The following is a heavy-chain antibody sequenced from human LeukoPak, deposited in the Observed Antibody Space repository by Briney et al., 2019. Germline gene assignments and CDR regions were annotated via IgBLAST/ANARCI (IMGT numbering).Heavy chain of an antibody. CDR2: IYYSGST. CDR3: ASGLRIAATGRDYYFDY. CDR1: GFTFSDSY. Sequence: LRLSCAASGFTFSDSYMSWIRQAPGKGLEWIGHIYYSGSTYYNPSLKSRLTISVDTSKNQFSLKLSSVTAADTAVYYCASGLRIAATGRDYYFDYWGQGTLVTVSS. V-gene: IGHV4-31*02. J-gene: IGHJ4*02. D-gene: IGHD6-13*01.